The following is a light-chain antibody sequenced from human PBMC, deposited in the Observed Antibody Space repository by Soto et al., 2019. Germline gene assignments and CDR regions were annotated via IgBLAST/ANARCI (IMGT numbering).Light chain of an antibody. J-gene: IGKJ3*01. CDR2: GAS. CDR1: QSVNNN. CDR3: QQYDKWPLS. Sequence: MLMTQSPATLSVSPGERATLSCRASQSVNNNLAWYQQKPGQAPRLLIYGASTRAAGIPARFSGSGSGTEFTLTISSLQSEDFAVYYCQQYDKWPLSFGPGTKVDNK. V-gene: IGKV3-15*01.